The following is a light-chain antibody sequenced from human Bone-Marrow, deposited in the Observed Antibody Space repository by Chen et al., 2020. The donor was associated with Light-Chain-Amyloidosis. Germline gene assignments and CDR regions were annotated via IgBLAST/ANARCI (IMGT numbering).Light chain of an antibody. CDR3: QVGDTKNDNHVV. Sequence: SYVLTQPPSVSVAPGDTARITCGGDNIASTPVQWYQQRPGQAPALVVYDDYDRPGGIPERFSGSNAGNTDTLTLRGVEAGDEADYYCQVGDTKNDNHVVFGGGTKLTVL. V-gene: IGLV3-21*02. J-gene: IGLJ2*01. CDR2: DDY. CDR1: NIASTP.